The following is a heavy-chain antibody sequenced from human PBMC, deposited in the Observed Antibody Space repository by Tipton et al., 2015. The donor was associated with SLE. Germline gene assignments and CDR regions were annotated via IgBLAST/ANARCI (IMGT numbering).Heavy chain of an antibody. D-gene: IGHD1-26*01. J-gene: IGHJ3*02. CDR2: INSDGSST. CDR1: GFTFSSYW. CDR3: ARVGASVAFDI. Sequence: SLRLSCAASGFTFSSYWMHWVRQAPGKGLVWVSRINSDGSSTSYADSVKGRFTISRDNAKNTLYLQMNSLKTEDTAVYYCARVGASVAFDIWGQGTMVTVSS. V-gene: IGHV3-74*01.